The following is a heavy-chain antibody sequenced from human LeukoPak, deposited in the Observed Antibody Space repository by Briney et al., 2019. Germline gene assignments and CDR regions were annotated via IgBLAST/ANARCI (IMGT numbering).Heavy chain of an antibody. CDR1: GFTFSSYSM. D-gene: IGHD1-26*01. J-gene: IGHJ4*02. Sequence: GSLRLSCAASGFTFSSYSMNWVRQPPGQGLEWIGEISLRGLTNYNPSLRSRLTMSLDESKNQVSLNLTSVTAADTAVNYCSRESGPFSPFGFWGQGTLVSVHS. CDR2: ISLRGLT. V-gene: IGHV4-4*02. CDR3: SRESGPFSPFGF.